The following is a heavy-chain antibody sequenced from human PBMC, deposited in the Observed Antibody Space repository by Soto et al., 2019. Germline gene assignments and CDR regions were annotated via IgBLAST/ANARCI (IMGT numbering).Heavy chain of an antibody. CDR2: ISYDGREI. J-gene: IGHJ3*02. CDR1: GFTFTSYA. CDR3: ARSRRDSFSLGRAFEI. Sequence: QVQLVESGGGVVQPGRSPRLACAVSGFTFTSYAIQWVRQAPGKGLEWVAVISYDGREIYYADSVKGRFNISRDNSKNTLYLQMNSLRAEDTAVYYCARSRRDSFSLGRAFEIWGQGTMVTVSS. D-gene: IGHD6-13*01. V-gene: IGHV3-30*04.